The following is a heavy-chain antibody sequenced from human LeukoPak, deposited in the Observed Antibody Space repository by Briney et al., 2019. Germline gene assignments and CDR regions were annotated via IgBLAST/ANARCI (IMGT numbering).Heavy chain of an antibody. J-gene: IGHJ4*02. D-gene: IGHD2-15*01. CDR3: AREAQNCSGGSCYSDFDY. Sequence: SETLSLTCAVYGGSFSGYYWSWIRQPPGKGLEWIGEINHSVSTNYNPSLKSRVSISVDTSKNQLSLKLSSVTAAGTAVYYCAREAQNCSGGSCYSDFDYWGQGTLVTVSS. V-gene: IGHV4-34*01. CDR2: INHSVST. CDR1: GGSFSGYY.